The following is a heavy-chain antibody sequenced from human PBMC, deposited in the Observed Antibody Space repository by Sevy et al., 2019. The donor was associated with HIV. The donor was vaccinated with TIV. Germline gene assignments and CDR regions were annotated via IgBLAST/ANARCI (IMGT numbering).Heavy chain of an antibody. V-gene: IGHV1-18*01. Sequence: ASVKVSCKASGYTFTSYGISWVRQAPGQGLEWMGWISAYNGNKNYAQKPQGRVTMTTDTSTSTAYMELRSLRSDDTAVYYCARVRYCTNGVCYLPLFDYWGQGTLVTVSS. CDR1: GYTFTSYG. CDR3: ARVRYCTNGVCYLPLFDY. D-gene: IGHD2-8*01. J-gene: IGHJ4*02. CDR2: ISAYNGNK.